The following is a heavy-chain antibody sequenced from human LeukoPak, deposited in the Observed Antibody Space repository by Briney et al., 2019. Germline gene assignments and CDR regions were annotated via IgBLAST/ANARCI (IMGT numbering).Heavy chain of an antibody. J-gene: IGHJ4*02. CDR3: ARVSSYCSGGSCYSEGYFDY. CDR2: IWYDGSNK. Sequence: GGSLRLSCAASGFTFRNYVIHWVRQAPGKGLEWVAVIWYDGSNKYYADSVKGRFTISRDNSKNTLYLQMNSLRAEDTAVYYCARVSSYCSGGSCYSEGYFDYWGQGTLVTVSS. V-gene: IGHV3-33*08. CDR1: GFTFRNYV. D-gene: IGHD2-15*01.